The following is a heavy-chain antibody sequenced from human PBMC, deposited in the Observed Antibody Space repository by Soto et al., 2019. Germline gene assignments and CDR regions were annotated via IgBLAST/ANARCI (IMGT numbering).Heavy chain of an antibody. V-gene: IGHV4-34*01. CDR2: INHSGSA. CDR3: ARGLITGSHYSGGWYYFDS. Sequence: WTWIRQTPGKGLQWIGQINHSGSAIYNPSLKSRFTISVHTSNSQFSLELSSVTAADTAVYYCARGLITGSHYSGGWYYFDSWGQGTQVTVSS. D-gene: IGHD6-19*01. J-gene: IGHJ4*02.